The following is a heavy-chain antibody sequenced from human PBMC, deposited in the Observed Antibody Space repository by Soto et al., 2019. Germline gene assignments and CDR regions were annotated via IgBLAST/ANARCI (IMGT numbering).Heavy chain of an antibody. CDR3: ARDRGYCSGGTCYPSGMDV. CDR2: IWYDEINK. D-gene: IGHD2-15*01. V-gene: IGHV3-33*01. Sequence: GGSLRLSCASSGFTFSNYGMHWVRQATGKGLEWVAVIWYDEINKYYADSVKGRFTISRDNSKNTLYLQMNSLRAEDTAAYYCARDRGYCSGGTCYPSGMDVWGQGTTVTVSS. CDR1: GFTFSNYG. J-gene: IGHJ6*02.